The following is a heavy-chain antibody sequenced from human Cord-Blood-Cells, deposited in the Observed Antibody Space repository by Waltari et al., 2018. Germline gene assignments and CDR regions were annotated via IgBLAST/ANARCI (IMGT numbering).Heavy chain of an antibody. D-gene: IGHD1-7*01. CDR2: IYYSGST. CDR3: ARRGNWNYDY. Sequence: QLQLQESGPGLVKPSETLSLTCTVSGGPISSSSYYWGWIRQPPGKGLEWIGSIYYSGSTYYNPSLKSRVTISVDTSKNQFSLKLGSVTAADTAVYYCARRGNWNYDYWGQGTLVTVSS. V-gene: IGHV4-39*01. CDR1: GGPISSSSYY. J-gene: IGHJ4*02.